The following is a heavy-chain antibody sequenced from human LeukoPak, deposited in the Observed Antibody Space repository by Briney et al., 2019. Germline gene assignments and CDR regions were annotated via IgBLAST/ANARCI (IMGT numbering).Heavy chain of an antibody. D-gene: IGHD4-11*01. J-gene: IGHJ5*02. CDR1: GGSISSSNW. Sequence: SETLSLTCAVSGGSISSSNWWSLVRQPPGKGLEWIGEIYHSGSTNYNPSLKSRVTISVDTSKNQFSLKLSSVTAADTAVYYCERLGMTTVTISADDPWGQGTLVTVSS. CDR2: IYHSGST. V-gene: IGHV4-4*02. CDR3: ERLGMTTVTISADDP.